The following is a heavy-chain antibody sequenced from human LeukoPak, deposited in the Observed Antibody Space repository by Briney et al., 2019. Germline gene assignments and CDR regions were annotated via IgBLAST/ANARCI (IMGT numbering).Heavy chain of an antibody. Sequence: ASETLSLTCAVYGGSFSGYYWSWIRQPPRKGLEWIGEINHSGSTNYDPSLKSRVTISVDTSKNQFSLKLSSVTAADTAVYYCARGRGYCSGGSCYPYYHYGMDVWGQGTTVTVSS. J-gene: IGHJ6*02. D-gene: IGHD2-15*01. CDR2: INHSGST. V-gene: IGHV4-34*01. CDR1: GGSFSGYY. CDR3: ARGRGYCSGGSCYPYYHYGMDV.